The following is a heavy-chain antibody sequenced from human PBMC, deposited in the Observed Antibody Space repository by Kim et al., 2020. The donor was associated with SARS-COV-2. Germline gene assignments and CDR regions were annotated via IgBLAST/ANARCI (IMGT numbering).Heavy chain of an antibody. CDR3: ARVSGSYDDVGFDY. D-gene: IGHD1-26*01. Sequence: NPSLKSRVTISVDTSKNQFSLKMSSVPAADTAVYYCARVSGSYDDVGFDYWGQGTLVTVSS. V-gene: IGHV4-61*02. J-gene: IGHJ4*02.